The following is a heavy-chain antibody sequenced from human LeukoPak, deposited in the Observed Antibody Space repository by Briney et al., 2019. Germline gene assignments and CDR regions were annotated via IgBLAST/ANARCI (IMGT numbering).Heavy chain of an antibody. CDR3: ARSGTYSSSWYSGDYFDY. V-gene: IGHV3-7*01. J-gene: IGHJ4*02. CDR1: GFTFSSYS. CDR2: IKQDGSEK. D-gene: IGHD6-13*01. Sequence: GGSLRLSCAASGFTFSSYSMNWVRQAPGKGLEWVANIKQDGSEKFYVDSVKGRFTISRDNAKNSLYLQMNSLRAEDTAVYYCARSGTYSSSWYSGDYFDYWGQGTLVTVSS.